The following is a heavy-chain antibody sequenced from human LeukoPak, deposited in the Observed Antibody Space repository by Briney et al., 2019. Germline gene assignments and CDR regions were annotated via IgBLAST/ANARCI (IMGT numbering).Heavy chain of an antibody. Sequence: SETLSLTCTVSGGSISSYYWSWIRQPAGKGLEWIGRIYTSGSTNYNPSLKSRVTMPVDTSKNQFSLKLSSVTAADTAVYYCASTDDYGDYGGFDYWGQGTLVTVSS. J-gene: IGHJ4*02. D-gene: IGHD4-17*01. V-gene: IGHV4-4*07. CDR3: ASTDDYGDYGGFDY. CDR1: GGSISSYY. CDR2: IYTSGST.